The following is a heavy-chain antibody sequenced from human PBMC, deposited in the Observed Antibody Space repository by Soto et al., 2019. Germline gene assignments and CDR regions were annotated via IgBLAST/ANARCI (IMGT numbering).Heavy chain of an antibody. CDR1: YGSISNFY. J-gene: IGHJ6*02. V-gene: IGHV4-59*01. CDR2: IYYTGNT. CDR3: ARESDIPYGIDV. Sequence: PSETLSLTCTVSYGSISNFYWNWIRQPPGKGLEWIGYIYYTGNTNSHPSLKSRVTLSVDTSKNQLSLKLTSVTAADTAVYYCARESDIPYGIDVWGQGTTVTVSS.